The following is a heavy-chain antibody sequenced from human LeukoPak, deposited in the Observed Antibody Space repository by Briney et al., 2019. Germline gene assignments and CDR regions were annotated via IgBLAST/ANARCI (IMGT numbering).Heavy chain of an antibody. Sequence: SETLSLTCIVSGGSLNNNYWSWIRQHPGKGLEWIGYIYYSGSTYYNPSLKSRVTISVDTSKNQFSLKLSSVTAADTAVYYCARVQKYCTNGVCSFGMDVWGQGTTVTVSS. J-gene: IGHJ6*02. V-gene: IGHV4-59*06. CDR1: GGSLNNNY. CDR3: ARVQKYCTNGVCSFGMDV. D-gene: IGHD2-8*01. CDR2: IYYSGST.